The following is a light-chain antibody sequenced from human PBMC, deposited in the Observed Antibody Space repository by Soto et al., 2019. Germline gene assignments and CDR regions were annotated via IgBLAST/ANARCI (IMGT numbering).Light chain of an antibody. CDR3: QVWDIMTDNYV. CDR2: YDS. CDR1: NIGNKR. J-gene: IGLJ1*01. Sequence: SYELTQSPSVSVAPEKTATITCGGNNIGNKRVHWYRQKPGQAPVLLISYDSDRPSGIPERFSGSNAGNTATPTISRVEAGDEADYYCQVWDIMTDNYVFGSGTKLTVL. V-gene: IGLV3-21*04.